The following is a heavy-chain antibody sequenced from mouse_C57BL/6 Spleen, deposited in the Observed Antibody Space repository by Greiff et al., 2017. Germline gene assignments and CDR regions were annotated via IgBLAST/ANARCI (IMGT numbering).Heavy chain of an antibody. CDR3: ARQDGYDRGWFAY. V-gene: IGHV5-6*01. CDR2: ISSGGSYT. CDR1: GFTFSSYG. Sequence: EVMLVESGGDLVKPGGSLKLSCAASGFTFSSYGMSWVRQTPDKRLEWVATISSGGSYTYYPDSVKGRFTISRDNAKNTLYLQMCSLKSEDTAMYYCARQDGYDRGWFAYWGQGTLVTVSA. D-gene: IGHD2-2*01. J-gene: IGHJ3*01.